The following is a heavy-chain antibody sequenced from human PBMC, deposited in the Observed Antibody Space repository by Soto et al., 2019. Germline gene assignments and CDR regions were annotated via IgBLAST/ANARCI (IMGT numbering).Heavy chain of an antibody. Sequence: SETLSLTCAVYGGSFSGYYWSWIRQPPGKGLEWIGEINHSGSTNYNPSLKSRVTISVDTSKNQFSLKLSSVTAADTAVYYCARDQLYYYGSGSYYKRGSPPGYMDVWGKGTTVTVS. D-gene: IGHD3-10*01. J-gene: IGHJ6*03. V-gene: IGHV4-34*01. CDR2: INHSGST. CDR1: GGSFSGYY. CDR3: ARDQLYYYGSGSYYKRGSPPGYMDV.